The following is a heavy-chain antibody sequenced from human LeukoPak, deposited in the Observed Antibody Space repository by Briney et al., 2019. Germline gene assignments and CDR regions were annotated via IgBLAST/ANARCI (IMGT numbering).Heavy chain of an antibody. CDR3: AKKLKASCDYRLGPLDY. CDR1: GFTFSSYA. V-gene: IGHV3-23*01. D-gene: IGHD4-17*01. CDR2: ISGSGGSI. Sequence: GGSLRLSCAASGFTFSSYAMSWVPQAPGKGLEWVSGISGSGGSIYYTDSVKGRFTISRDNSKNTLYLQMNSLRAEDTAVHYCAKKLKASCDYRLGPLDYWGQGTLVTVSS. J-gene: IGHJ4*02.